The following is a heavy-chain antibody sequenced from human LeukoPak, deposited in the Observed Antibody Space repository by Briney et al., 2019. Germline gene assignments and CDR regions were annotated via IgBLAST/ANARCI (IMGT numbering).Heavy chain of an antibody. V-gene: IGHV5-51*01. CDR2: IYPGDSDT. CDR3: ARQGSYGYSSIDY. D-gene: IGHD5-18*01. Sequence: GESLKISCKGSGYSLTSYWIGWVRQMPGKGLEWMGIIYPGDSDTRYSPSFQGQVTISADESISTAYLQWSSLKASDTAMYYCARQGSYGYSSIDYWGQGTLVTVSS. J-gene: IGHJ4*02. CDR1: GYSLTSYW.